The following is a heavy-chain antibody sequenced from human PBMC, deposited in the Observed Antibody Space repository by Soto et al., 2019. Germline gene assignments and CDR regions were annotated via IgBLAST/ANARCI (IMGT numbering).Heavy chain of an antibody. J-gene: IGHJ4*02. CDR3: AKGQMTSFFRVDTLFDY. CDR2: LSGSGGST. Sequence: EVQLLESGGTLVQPGGSLRLSCAASRFNFSDYAMTWVRQAPGKGLEWVSTLSGSGGSTYYADSVKGRFTMSRDNSKKTLFLQMNSLRAEDTAVYYCAKGQMTSFFRVDTLFDYWGQGTPVTVSS. D-gene: IGHD3-3*01. V-gene: IGHV3-23*01. CDR1: RFNFSDYA.